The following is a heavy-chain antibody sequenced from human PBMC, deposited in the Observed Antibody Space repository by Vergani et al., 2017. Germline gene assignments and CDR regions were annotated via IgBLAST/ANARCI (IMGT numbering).Heavy chain of an antibody. J-gene: IGHJ4*02. CDR2: IRSKNDGGTA. CDR1: GITFKNAW. D-gene: IGHD4-11*01. Sequence: EVQVVESGGGFIKPGGSLRLSCVVSGITFKNAWINWVRQAPGKGLEWIGRIRSKNDGGTADYAAPLKGRFTISRDDSKDSAFLLVNNLKTEDTAVYFCYTDYHYYWGQGTLVTVSS. CDR3: YTDYHYY. V-gene: IGHV3-15*01.